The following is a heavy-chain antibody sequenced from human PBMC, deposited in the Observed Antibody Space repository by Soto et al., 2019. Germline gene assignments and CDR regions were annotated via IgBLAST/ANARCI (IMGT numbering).Heavy chain of an antibody. D-gene: IGHD2-2*02. CDR1: GGSFSGYY. V-gene: IGHV4-34*01. J-gene: IGHJ5*02. CDR3: ARGSNCSSTSCYTNWFDP. Sequence: PSETLSLTCAVYGGSFSGYYWSWIRQPPGKGLEWIGEINHSGSTNYNPSLKSRVTISVDTSKNQFSLKLSSVTAADTAVYYCARGSNCSSTSCYTNWFDPWGQGTLVTVSS. CDR2: INHSGST.